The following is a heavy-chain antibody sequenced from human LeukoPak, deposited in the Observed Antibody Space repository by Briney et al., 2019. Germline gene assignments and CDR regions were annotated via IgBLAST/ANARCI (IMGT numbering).Heavy chain of an antibody. Sequence: ASVKVSCKASGYTFTGYYMHWVRQAPGQGLEWMGWMNPNSGGTNYAQKFQGRVTMTRDTYISTAYMELSRLRSDDSAVYYCARKAPTYYYGMDVWGQGTTVTVSS. CDR3: ARKAPTYYYGMDV. CDR2: MNPNSGGT. V-gene: IGHV1-2*02. J-gene: IGHJ6*02. CDR1: GYTFTGYY.